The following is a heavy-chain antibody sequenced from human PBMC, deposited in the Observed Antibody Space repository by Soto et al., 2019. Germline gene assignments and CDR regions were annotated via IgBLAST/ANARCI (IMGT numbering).Heavy chain of an antibody. D-gene: IGHD5-12*01. CDR1: GGSFSGYY. CDR2: INHSGST. J-gene: IGHJ4*02. Sequence: QVQLQQWGAGLLKPSETLSLTCTVYGGSFSGYYWSWIRQPPGKGLEWIGEINHSGSTNYNPSLKSRVTISVDTSKNQFSLKLSSVTAADTAVYYCARGGVATSFYYWGQGTLVTVSS. CDR3: ARGGVATSFYY. V-gene: IGHV4-34*01.